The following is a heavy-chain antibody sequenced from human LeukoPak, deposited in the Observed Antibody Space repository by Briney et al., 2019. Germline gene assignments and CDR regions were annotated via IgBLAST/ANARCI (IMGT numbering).Heavy chain of an antibody. J-gene: IGHJ5*02. CDR1: GGSFSGCY. Sequence: PSETLSLTCAVYGGSFSGCYWSWIRQPPGKGLEWIGEINHSGSTNYNPSLKSRVTISVDTSKNQFSLKLSSVTAADTAVYYCARVGGGDPNWFDPWGQGTLVTVSS. CDR2: INHSGST. CDR3: ARVGGGDPNWFDP. V-gene: IGHV4-34*01. D-gene: IGHD2-21*02.